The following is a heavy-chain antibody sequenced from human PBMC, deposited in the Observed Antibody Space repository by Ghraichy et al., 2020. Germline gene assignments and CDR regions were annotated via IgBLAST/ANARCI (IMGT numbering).Heavy chain of an antibody. CDR1: GGSISSGGYS. CDR2: IYHSGST. Sequence: SETLSLTCAVSGGSISSGGYSWSWIRQPPGKVLEWIGYIYHSGSTYYNPSLKSRVTISVDRSKNQFSLKLSSVTAADTAVYYCARGVLGYSGYAEFDYWGQGTLVTVSS. CDR3: ARGVLGYSGYAEFDY. V-gene: IGHV4-30-2*01. J-gene: IGHJ4*02. D-gene: IGHD5-12*01.